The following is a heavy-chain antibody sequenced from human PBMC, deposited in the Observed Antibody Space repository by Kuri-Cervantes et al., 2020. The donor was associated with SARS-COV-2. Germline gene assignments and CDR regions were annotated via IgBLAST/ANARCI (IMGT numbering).Heavy chain of an antibody. CDR3: ARQEWYSSGWVAFDI. V-gene: IGHV3-66*04. CDR1: GFTFSSYV. J-gene: IGHJ3*02. D-gene: IGHD6-19*01. CDR2: IYSGGST. Sequence: GESLKISCAASGFTFSSYVVSWVRQAPGEGLEWVSVIYSGGSTYYADSVKGRFTISRDNSKNTLYLQMNSLRAEDTAVYYCARQEWYSSGWVAFDIWGQGTMVTVSS.